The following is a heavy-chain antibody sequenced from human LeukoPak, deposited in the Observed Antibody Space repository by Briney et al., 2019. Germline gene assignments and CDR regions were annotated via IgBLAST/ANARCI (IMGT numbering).Heavy chain of an antibody. J-gene: IGHJ5*02. Sequence: GGSLRLSCAASGFTFSNAWMSWVRQAPGKGLEWVGRIKSKTDGGTTDYAAPVKGRFTISRDDSKNTLHLQMNSLKTEDTAVYYCTTDLHYDYVWGSYRYSPWGQGTLVTVSS. CDR2: IKSKTDGGTT. CDR1: GFTFSNAW. CDR3: TTDLHYDYVWGSYRYSP. D-gene: IGHD3-16*02. V-gene: IGHV3-15*01.